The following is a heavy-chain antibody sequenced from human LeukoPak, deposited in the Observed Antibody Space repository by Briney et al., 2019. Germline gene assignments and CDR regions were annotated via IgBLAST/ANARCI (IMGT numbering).Heavy chain of an antibody. CDR3: ASRLGYCSSTSCFYGMDV. CDR2: TNPNSGGT. J-gene: IGHJ6*02. CDR1: GYTFTGYY. D-gene: IGHD2-2*01. Sequence: GASVKVSCKASGYTFTGYYMHWVRQAPGQGLEWMGWTNPNSGGTNYAQKFQGRVTMTRDTSISTAYMELSRLRSDDTAVYYCASRLGYCSSTSCFYGMDVWGQGTTVTVSS. V-gene: IGHV1-2*02.